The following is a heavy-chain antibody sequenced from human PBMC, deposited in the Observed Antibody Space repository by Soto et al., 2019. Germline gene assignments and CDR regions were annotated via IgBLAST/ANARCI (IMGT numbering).Heavy chain of an antibody. CDR3: AKDRRYDILTGYYIASGYFQH. CDR2: ISGSGGST. V-gene: IGHV3-23*01. Sequence: GGSLRLSCAASGFTFSSYAMSWVRQAPGKGLEWVSAISGSGGSTYYADSVKGRFTISRDNSKNTLYLQMNSLRAEDTAVYYCAKDRRYDILTGYYIASGYFQHWGQGTLVTVSS. CDR1: GFTFSSYA. J-gene: IGHJ1*01. D-gene: IGHD3-9*01.